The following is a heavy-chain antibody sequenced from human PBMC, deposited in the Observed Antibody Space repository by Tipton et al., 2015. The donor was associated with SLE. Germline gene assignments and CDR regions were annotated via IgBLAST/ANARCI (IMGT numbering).Heavy chain of an antibody. CDR1: GFTFTNAW. CDR2: IKSKADGGTT. V-gene: IGHV3-15*01. CDR3: IPRGYSGY. Sequence: GSLRLSCTVSGFTFTNAWLSWVRQAAGKGLEWVGRIKSKADGGTTDYVASVKGRFTMSRDDSKNTLYLQMNSLKTEDTAVYYCIPRGYSGYWGQGTLVTVSS. J-gene: IGHJ4*02. D-gene: IGHD5-12*01.